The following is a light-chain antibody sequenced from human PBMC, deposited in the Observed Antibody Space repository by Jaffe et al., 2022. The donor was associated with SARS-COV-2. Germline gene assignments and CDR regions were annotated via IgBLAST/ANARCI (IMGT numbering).Light chain of an antibody. CDR2: KDS. CDR3: QSADSTGRFVL. J-gene: IGLJ2*01. CDR1: SLSKQF. Sequence: SYELTQSPSVSVSPGQTATITCSGDSLSKQFTHWYHQKPGQAPVVVIYKDSERPSGIPERFSGSTSGTTVTLTISGVQPEDEADYYCQSADSTGRFVLFGGGTKLTVL. V-gene: IGLV3-25*03.